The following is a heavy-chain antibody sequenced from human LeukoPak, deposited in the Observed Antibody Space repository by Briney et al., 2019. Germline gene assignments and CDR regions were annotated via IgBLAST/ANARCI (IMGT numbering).Heavy chain of an antibody. CDR3: AKAVTVLLWFGEVYYFDY. CDR1: GFTFSSYA. J-gene: IGHJ4*02. Sequence: GGSLRLSCAASGFTFSSYAMSWVRQAPGKGLEWVSAISGSGGSTYYADSVKGRFTISRDNSKNTLYLQMNSVRAEDTAVYYCAKAVTVLLWFGEVYYFDYWGQGTLVTVSS. CDR2: ISGSGGST. D-gene: IGHD3-10*01. V-gene: IGHV3-23*01.